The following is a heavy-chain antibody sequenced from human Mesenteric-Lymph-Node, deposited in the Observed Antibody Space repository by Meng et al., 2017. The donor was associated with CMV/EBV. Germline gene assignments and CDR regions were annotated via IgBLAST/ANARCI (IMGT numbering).Heavy chain of an antibody. D-gene: IGHD4-23*01. CDR3: AMRPHAELLYYFDN. V-gene: IGHV3-30*04. CDR2: VSHDETIK. CDR1: GFTFSGSV. Sequence: GESLKISCVGFGFTFSGSVIHWVRQAPGKGLEWVAVVSHDETIKYYADSVEGRFTISRDNSRNTVYLQMNSLRGEDTALYYCAMRPHAELLYYFDNWGQGTLVTVS. J-gene: IGHJ4*02.